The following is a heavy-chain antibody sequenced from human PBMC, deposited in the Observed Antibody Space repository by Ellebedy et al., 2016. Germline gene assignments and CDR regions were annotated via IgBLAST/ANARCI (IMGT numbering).Heavy chain of an antibody. CDR1: VYSLTEFS. Sequence: ASVKVSCXVSVYSLTEFSMHWVRQAPGKGLEWMGGFDPEDGKMFFAQKFQGRVTITADESTSTAYMELSSLRSEDTAVYYCARSLDCSSTSCYFNYWGQGTLVTVSS. J-gene: IGHJ4*02. CDR2: FDPEDGKM. D-gene: IGHD2-2*01. V-gene: IGHV1-24*01. CDR3: ARSLDCSSTSCYFNY.